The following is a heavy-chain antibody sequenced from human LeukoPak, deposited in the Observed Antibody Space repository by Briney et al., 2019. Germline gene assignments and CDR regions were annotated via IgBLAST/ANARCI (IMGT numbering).Heavy chain of an antibody. J-gene: IGHJ4*02. CDR1: GFTFSSNA. V-gene: IGHV3-23*01. CDR2: ISGSGSKK. Sequence: PGGSLRLSCAASGFTFSSNAMSWVRQTPGKGLEWVSGISGSGSKKYYVDSVKGRFTISRDNSKNTLYLQMNSLRAEDTAVYYWAKGGGNCGGDCFYYFDYWGQGTLVTISS. CDR3: AKGGGNCGGDCFYYFDY. D-gene: IGHD2-21*02.